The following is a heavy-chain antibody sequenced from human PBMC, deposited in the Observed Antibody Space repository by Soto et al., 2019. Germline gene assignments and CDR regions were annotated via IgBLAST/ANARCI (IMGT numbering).Heavy chain of an antibody. J-gene: IGHJ5*02. Sequence: PSETLSLTCTVSGGSISSGDYYWSWIRQPPGKGLEWIGRIYTSGSTNYNPSLKSRVTMSVDTSKNQFSLKLSSVTAADTAVYYCARGRYGGWFDPWGQGTLVTVSS. CDR1: GGSISSGDYY. V-gene: IGHV4-61*02. CDR2: IYTSGST. CDR3: ARGRYGGWFDP. D-gene: IGHD1-26*01.